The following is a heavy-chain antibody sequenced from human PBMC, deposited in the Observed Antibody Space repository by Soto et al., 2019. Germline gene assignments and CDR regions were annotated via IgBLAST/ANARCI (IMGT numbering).Heavy chain of an antibody. CDR2: VFIRGTT. CDR1: GVSISRFY. J-gene: IGHJ4*02. CDR3: AADTGGGARAFEY. D-gene: IGHD3-16*01. Sequence: HVQLQESGPGLVKASETLSLNCSVSGVSISRFYGNWIRQPAGGGLEWIGRVFIRGTTTYNPSLKSRITMSLDTSKNQFSLNLGSVTAADTALYYCAADTGGGARAFEYWGQGILATVSS. V-gene: IGHV4-4*07.